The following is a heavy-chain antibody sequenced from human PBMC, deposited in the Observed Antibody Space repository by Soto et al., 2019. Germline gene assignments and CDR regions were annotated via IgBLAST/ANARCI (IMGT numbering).Heavy chain of an antibody. CDR2: IYYSGST. Sequence: PSETLSLTCTVSGGSISSSSYYWGWIRQPPGKGLEWIGSIYYSGSTYYNPSLKSRVTISVDTSKNQFSLKLSSVTAADTAVYYCARTIFNWNSGDFDYWGQGTLVTVSS. CDR3: ARTIFNWNSGDFDY. CDR1: GGSISSSSYY. V-gene: IGHV4-39*01. J-gene: IGHJ4*02. D-gene: IGHD1-7*01.